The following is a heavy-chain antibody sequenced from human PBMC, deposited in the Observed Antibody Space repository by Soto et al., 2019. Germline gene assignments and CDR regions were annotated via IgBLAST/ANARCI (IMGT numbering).Heavy chain of an antibody. D-gene: IGHD4-4*01. CDR2: IGGSGGNR. Sequence: EVQLLESGGGLVQPGGSLRLSCAASGFPFNAYALTWVRQAPGKGLEWVSAIGGSGGNRYYADSVRGRFTISRDNSKDTVDLQMNSLRVEDTAVYYCARVASDYINSVDNWGQGILVTVSS. J-gene: IGHJ4*02. V-gene: IGHV3-23*01. CDR1: GFPFNAYA. CDR3: ARVASDYINSVDN.